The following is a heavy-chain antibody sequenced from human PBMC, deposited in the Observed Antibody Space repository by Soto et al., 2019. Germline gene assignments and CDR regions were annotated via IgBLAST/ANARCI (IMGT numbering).Heavy chain of an antibody. D-gene: IGHD4-17*01. J-gene: IGHJ5*02. CDR2: INPSGGST. Sequence: ASVEPSWKACGEALNSKYPHWVRQAPGQGLEWMGIINPSGGSTSYAQKFQGRVTMTRDTSTSTVYMELSSLRSEDTAVYYCARANYGDYAAPKAFDPWGKGTLVTSPQ. CDR1: GEALNSKY. CDR3: ARANYGDYAAPKAFDP. V-gene: IGHV1-46*02.